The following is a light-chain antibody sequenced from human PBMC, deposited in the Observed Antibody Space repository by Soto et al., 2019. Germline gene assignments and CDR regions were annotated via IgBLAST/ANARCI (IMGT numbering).Light chain of an antibody. CDR1: QSVSSN. Sequence: EIGMTQSPATLSVSPGDRATISCRASQSVSSNLAWYQQKPGKAPRLLIYGAFTMATGIPARFSGSGSGTEFTITIISLQSEDFAVFYCQQYKNWHPLTFGGGTKVEIK. CDR2: GAF. V-gene: IGKV3-15*01. J-gene: IGKJ4*01. CDR3: QQYKNWHPLT.